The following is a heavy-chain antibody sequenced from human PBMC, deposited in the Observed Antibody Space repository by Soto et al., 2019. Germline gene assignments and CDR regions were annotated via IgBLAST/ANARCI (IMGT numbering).Heavy chain of an antibody. Sequence: SETLSLTCTVSGGSISSYYWSWIRQPPGKGLEWIGYIYYSGSTNYNPSLKSRVTISVDTSQNQFSLKLSSVTAADTAVYYCARYGCSSTSCYAYSFDYWGQGTLVTVSS. CDR1: GGSISSYY. CDR3: ARYGCSSTSCYAYSFDY. V-gene: IGHV4-59*01. D-gene: IGHD2-2*01. CDR2: IYYSGST. J-gene: IGHJ4*02.